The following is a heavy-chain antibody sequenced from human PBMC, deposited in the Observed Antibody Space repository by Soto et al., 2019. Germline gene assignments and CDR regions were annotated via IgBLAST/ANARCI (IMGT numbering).Heavy chain of an antibody. CDR3: VRIAVAGTGNFDY. CDR1: GGSISSYY. CDR2: IYYSGST. V-gene: IGHV4-59*01. J-gene: IGHJ4*02. D-gene: IGHD6-19*01. Sequence: SETLSLTCTVSGGSISSYYWSWIRQPPGKGLEWIGYIYYSGSTNYNPSLKSRVTISVDTSKNQFSLKLSSVTAADTAVYYCVRIAVAGTGNFDYWGQGTLVTVSS.